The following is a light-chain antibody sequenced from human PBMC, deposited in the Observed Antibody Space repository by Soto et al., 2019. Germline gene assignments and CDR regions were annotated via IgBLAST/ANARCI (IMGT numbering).Light chain of an antibody. J-gene: IGLJ3*02. CDR2: GNI. CDR1: SSNVGAGYD. V-gene: IGLV1-40*01. Sequence: QSALTQPPSVSGAPGQRVTISCTGSSSNVGAGYDVHWYQQLPGTAPKLLIYGNINRPSGVPDRFSGSKSGTSASLAITGLQAEDEADYYCQSYDSSLINWVFGGGTKLTVL. CDR3: QSYDSSLINWV.